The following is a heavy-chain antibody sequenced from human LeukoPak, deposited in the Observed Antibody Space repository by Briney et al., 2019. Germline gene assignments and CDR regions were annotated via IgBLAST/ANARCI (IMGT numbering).Heavy chain of an antibody. D-gene: IGHD3-9*01. J-gene: IGHJ4*02. CDR3: ARETYYDILTGPNY. CDR2: INSDGSST. Sequence: GGSLRLSCAASGFTFSSYWMHWVRQAPGKGLVWVSRINSDGSSTSYADSVKGRFTISRDNAKNTLYLQMNSLRAEDTAVYYCARETYYDILTGPNYWGQGTLVTVSS. V-gene: IGHV3-74*01. CDR1: GFTFSSYW.